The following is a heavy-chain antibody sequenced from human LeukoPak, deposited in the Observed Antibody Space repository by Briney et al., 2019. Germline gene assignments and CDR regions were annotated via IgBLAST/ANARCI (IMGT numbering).Heavy chain of an antibody. V-gene: IGHV3-48*03. D-gene: IGHD3-10*02. CDR2: ISSSGSTI. CDR3: AELGITMIGGV. CDR1: GFTFSSYE. J-gene: IGHJ6*04. Sequence: GGSLRLSCAASGFTFSSYEMNWVRQAPGRGLEWVSYISSSGSTIYYADSVKGRFTISRDNAKNSLYLQMNSLRAEGTAVYYCAELGITMIGGVWGKGTTVTISS.